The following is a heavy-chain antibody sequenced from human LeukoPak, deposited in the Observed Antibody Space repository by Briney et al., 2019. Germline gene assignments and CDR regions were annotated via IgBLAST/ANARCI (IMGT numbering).Heavy chain of an antibody. D-gene: IGHD3-3*01. CDR2: IYTSGST. V-gene: IGHV4-61*02. Sequence: TVSGGSISXGSYYWSWIRQPAGKGLEWIGRIYTSGSTNYNPSLKSRVTISVDTSKNQFSLKLSSVTAADTAVYYCARAVTYYDFWSGYYGYYGMDVWGQGTTVTVSS. J-gene: IGHJ6*02. CDR1: GGSISXGSYY. CDR3: ARAVTYYDFWSGYYGYYGMDV.